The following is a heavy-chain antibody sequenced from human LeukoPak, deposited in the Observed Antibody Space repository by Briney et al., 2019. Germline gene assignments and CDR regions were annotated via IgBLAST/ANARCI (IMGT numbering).Heavy chain of an antibody. V-gene: IGHV4-39*01. J-gene: IGHJ4*02. CDR2: IYYTGST. D-gene: IGHD5-12*01. CDR1: GDSINRSDSY. Sequence: SETLSLTCTVSGDSINRSDSYWGWLRQSPGKGLEWIGSIYYTGSTFDKPSLKSRVTISLDTSNNQFSLRVKSVTAADAALYFCARLRRANSGYGSVDFWGQGTLVTVSS. CDR3: ARLRRANSGYGSVDF.